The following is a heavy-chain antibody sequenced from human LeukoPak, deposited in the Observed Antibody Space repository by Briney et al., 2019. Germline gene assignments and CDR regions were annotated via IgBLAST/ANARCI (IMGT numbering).Heavy chain of an antibody. J-gene: IGHJ6*03. V-gene: IGHV3-7*01. CDR3: ARQRVVTAASVGYYYYYMDV. D-gene: IGHD2-2*01. Sequence: PGGSLRLSCAASGFTFSSYWMSWVRQAPGKGLEWVANIKQDGSEKYYVDSVKRRFTIPRHNAKNSLYLQMNSLRAEDTAVYCCARQRVVTAASVGYYYYYMDVWGKGTTVTVSS. CDR1: GFTFSSYW. CDR2: IKQDGSEK.